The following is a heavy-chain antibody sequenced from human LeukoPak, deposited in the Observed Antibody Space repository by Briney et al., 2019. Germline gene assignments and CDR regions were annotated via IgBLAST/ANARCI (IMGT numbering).Heavy chain of an antibody. CDR1: GYTFTGYY. V-gene: IGHV1-2*02. CDR2: INPNSGGT. J-gene: IGHJ4*02. D-gene: IGHD4-11*01. CDR3: ARYSNSPQNFDY. Sequence: ASVKVSCKASGYTFTGYYMHWVRQAPGQGLERMGWINPNSGGTNYAQKFQGRVTMTRDTSISTAYMELSRLRSDDTAVYYCARYSNSPQNFDYWSQGILVTVSS.